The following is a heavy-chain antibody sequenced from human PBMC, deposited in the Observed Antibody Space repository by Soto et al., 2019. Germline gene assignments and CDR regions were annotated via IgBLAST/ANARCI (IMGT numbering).Heavy chain of an antibody. CDR2: ISGNDGST. CDR1: GFTFSSYT. J-gene: IGHJ4*02. D-gene: IGHD6-13*01. Sequence: GGSLRLSCAASGFTFSSYTMNWVRQAPGKGLEWVSVISGNDGSTYYADSVKGRFTISRDNSKNTLNLQMNSLRAEDTAVYYCARRSSSWYFDYWGQGTLVTV. V-gene: IGHV3-23*01. CDR3: ARRSSSWYFDY.